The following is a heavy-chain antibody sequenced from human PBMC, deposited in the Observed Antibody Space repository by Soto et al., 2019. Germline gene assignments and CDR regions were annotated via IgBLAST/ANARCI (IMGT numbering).Heavy chain of an antibody. CDR3: ARGGHVVVVTAALDY. Sequence: QVQLMQSGAEVKKPGASVKVSCKASGDTFNDYYIHWVRQAPGQGLVWIGTVNPSVGNTTYAKHYLGRVTMTRDTSTSTLYMELTSLTSDDTARYYCARGGHVVVVTAALDYWGQGTLVTVSS. D-gene: IGHD2-21*02. CDR2: VNPSVGNT. CDR1: GDTFNDYY. J-gene: IGHJ4*02. V-gene: IGHV1-46*02.